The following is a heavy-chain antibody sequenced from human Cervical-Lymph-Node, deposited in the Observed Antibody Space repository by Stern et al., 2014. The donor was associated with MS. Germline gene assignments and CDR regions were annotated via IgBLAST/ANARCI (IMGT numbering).Heavy chain of an antibody. CDR1: GGSISSFYFY. V-gene: IGHV4-39*01. J-gene: IGHJ5*02. D-gene: IGHD1-7*01. Sequence: QVQLQESGPGLVKPSETLSLTCTVSGGSISSFYFYWGWIRQPPGKGLEWIGSIYYSGSTYYNPSLKSRVTISVDTSKNQFSLTLNSVTAADTAVYYCAREETGTTRTRNWFDPWGQGTLVTVSS. CDR3: AREETGTTRTRNWFDP. CDR2: IYYSGST.